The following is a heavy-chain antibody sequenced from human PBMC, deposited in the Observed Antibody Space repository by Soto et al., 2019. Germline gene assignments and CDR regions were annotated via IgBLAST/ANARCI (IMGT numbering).Heavy chain of an antibody. CDR3: ARGRIPYSTICGVVSEPDYFDY. Sequence: EVQLVESGGGLVKPGGSLRLSCAASGFTFSSYSMNWVRQAPGKGLEWVSSISSSSSYIYYADSVKGRFTISRDNAKNSLYLQMNSLRAEDTAVYYCARGRIPYSTICGVVSEPDYFDYWGQGTLVTVSS. D-gene: IGHD3-3*01. CDR2: ISSSSSYI. J-gene: IGHJ4*02. CDR1: GFTFSSYS. V-gene: IGHV3-21*01.